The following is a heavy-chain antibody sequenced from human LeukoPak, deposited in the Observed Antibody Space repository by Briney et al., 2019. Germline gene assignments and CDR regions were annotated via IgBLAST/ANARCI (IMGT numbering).Heavy chain of an antibody. CDR2: ISSSSTI. CDR3: AKASYDYVWGSYRYPKGFDY. D-gene: IGHD3-16*02. Sequence: PGGSLRLSCAASGFTFSSYSMNWVRQAPGKGLEWISYISSSSTIYYADSVKGRFTISRDNSKNTLYLQMNSLRAEDTAVYYCAKASYDYVWGSYRYPKGFDYWGQGTLVTVSS. J-gene: IGHJ4*02. CDR1: GFTFSSYS. V-gene: IGHV3-48*01.